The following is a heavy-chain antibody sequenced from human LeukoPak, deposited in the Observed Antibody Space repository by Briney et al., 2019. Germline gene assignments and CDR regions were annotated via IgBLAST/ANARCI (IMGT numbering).Heavy chain of an antibody. CDR1: GFTFSSYG. CDR3: ARDGGAQKKYCSGGSCYFAY. V-gene: IGHV3-30*03. CDR2: ISYGGSNK. D-gene: IGHD2-15*01. Sequence: GRSLRLSCAASGFTFSSYGMHWVRQAPGKGLEWVAVISYGGSNKYYADSVKGRFTISRDNSKNTLYLQMNSLRAEDTAVYYCARDGGAQKKYCSGGSCYFAYWGQGTLVTVSS. J-gene: IGHJ4*02.